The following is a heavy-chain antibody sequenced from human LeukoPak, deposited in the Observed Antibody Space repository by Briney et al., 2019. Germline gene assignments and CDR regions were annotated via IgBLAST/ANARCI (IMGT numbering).Heavy chain of an antibody. CDR1: GFTFSSYG. V-gene: IGHV3-23*01. CDR3: AKTNGYYSD. Sequence: GGSLRLSCATSGFTFSSYGMNWVRQAPGKGLEWVSGISGSGGTTYYADSVKGRFTISRDNSKNSLSLQVSSLRAEDTAVYYCAKTNGYYSDWGQGTLVTVSS. J-gene: IGHJ4*02. D-gene: IGHD3-22*01. CDR2: ISGSGGTT.